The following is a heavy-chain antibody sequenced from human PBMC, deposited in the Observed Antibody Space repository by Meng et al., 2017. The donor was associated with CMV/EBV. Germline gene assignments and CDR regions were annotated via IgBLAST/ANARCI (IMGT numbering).Heavy chain of an antibody. CDR3: ARERTYLRGYSGYDFRYFDY. CDR1: GFTFSSYW. CDR2: IKQDGSEK. J-gene: IGHJ4*02. D-gene: IGHD5-12*01. V-gene: IGHV3-7*01. Sequence: GGSLRLSCAASGFTFSSYWMSWVRQAPGKGLEWVANIKQDGSEKYYVDSVKGRFTISRDNAKNSLYLQMNSLRAEDTAVYYCARERTYLRGYSGYDFRYFDYWGQGTLVTSPQ.